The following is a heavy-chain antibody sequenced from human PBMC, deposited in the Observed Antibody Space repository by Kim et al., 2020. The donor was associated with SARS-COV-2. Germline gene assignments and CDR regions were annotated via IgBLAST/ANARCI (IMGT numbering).Heavy chain of an antibody. Sequence: SVKVSCKASGGTFSNYAISWVRQAPGQGLEWMGGIIPIFCAANYAQKFQGRVTITADESTSTAYMELSSLRSEDTAVYYCARGRIVGAIQNYFDYWGQGTLVIVSS. CDR1: GGTFSNYA. V-gene: IGHV1-69*13. CDR2: IIPIFCAA. D-gene: IGHD1-26*01. CDR3: ARGRIVGAIQNYFDY. J-gene: IGHJ4*02.